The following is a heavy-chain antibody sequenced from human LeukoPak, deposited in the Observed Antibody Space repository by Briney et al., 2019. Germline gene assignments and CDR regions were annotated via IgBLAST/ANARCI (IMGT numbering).Heavy chain of an antibody. CDR1: GYTFTGYY. V-gene: IGHV1-2*02. CDR3: ARDVGVRYFDWLDY. Sequence: GASVKVSCKASGYTFTGYYMHWVRQAPGQGLEWMGWINPNSGGTNYAQKFQGRVTMTRDTSISTAYMELSRLRSDDTAVYYCARDVGVRYFDWLDYWGQGTLVTVSS. J-gene: IGHJ4*02. D-gene: IGHD3-9*01. CDR2: INPNSGGT.